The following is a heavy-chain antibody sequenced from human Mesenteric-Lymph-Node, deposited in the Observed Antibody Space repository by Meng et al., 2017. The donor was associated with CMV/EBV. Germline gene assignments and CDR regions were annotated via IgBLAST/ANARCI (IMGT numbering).Heavy chain of an antibody. CDR2: ISSSSSYI. Sequence: GSLRLSCAASGFTFSSYSMNWVRQAPGKGLEWVSSISSSSSYIYYADSVKGRFTISRDNAKNSLYLQMNSLRAEDTAVYYCARAEYSSSSGYYYGMDVWGQGTTVTVSS. D-gene: IGHD6-6*01. V-gene: IGHV3-21*01. CDR1: GFTFSSYS. CDR3: ARAEYSSSSGYYYGMDV. J-gene: IGHJ6*02.